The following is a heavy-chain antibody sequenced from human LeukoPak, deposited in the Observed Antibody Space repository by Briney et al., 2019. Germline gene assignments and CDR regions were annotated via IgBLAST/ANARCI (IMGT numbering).Heavy chain of an antibody. D-gene: IGHD6-13*01. CDR1: GGSISSYY. CDR3: ARTTGSSSWYYFDY. Sequence: SETLSLTCTVSGGSISSYYWSWIRQPPGKGLEWIGYIYYSGSTSYNPSLKSRVTISVDTSKNQFSLKLSSVTAADTAVYYCARTTGSSSWYYFDYWGQGTLVTVSS. CDR2: IYYSGST. J-gene: IGHJ4*02. V-gene: IGHV4-59*01.